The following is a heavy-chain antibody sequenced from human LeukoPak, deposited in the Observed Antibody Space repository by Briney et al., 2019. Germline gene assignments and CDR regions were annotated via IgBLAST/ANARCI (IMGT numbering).Heavy chain of an antibody. J-gene: IGHJ4*02. CDR2: IYPSGST. CDR1: GYSISSGYY. CDR3: ARLTTVTTSVYFDY. Sequence: SETLSLTCTVSGYSISSGYYWGWIRQPPGKGLEWIGSIYPSGSTYYNPSLKSRVTISVDTSKNQFSLKLSSVTAADTAVYYCARLTTVTTSVYFDYWGQGTLVTVSS. D-gene: IGHD4-17*01. V-gene: IGHV4-38-2*02.